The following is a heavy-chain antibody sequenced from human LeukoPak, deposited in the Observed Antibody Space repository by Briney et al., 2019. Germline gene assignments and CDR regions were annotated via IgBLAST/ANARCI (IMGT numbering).Heavy chain of an antibody. V-gene: IGHV3-48*01. Sequence: GGSLRLSCAASGFIFSRDSMNWVRQAPGKGLEWVSYINGGGSPIYYADSVRGRFTISRDNAKNSLYLQMNSLRAEDTAVYYCVRDNPRCCGVIPSNIDDYWGQGTLVTVSS. CDR2: INGGGSPI. CDR1: GFIFSRDS. D-gene: IGHD2/OR15-2a*01. CDR3: VRDNPRCCGVIPSNIDDY. J-gene: IGHJ4*02.